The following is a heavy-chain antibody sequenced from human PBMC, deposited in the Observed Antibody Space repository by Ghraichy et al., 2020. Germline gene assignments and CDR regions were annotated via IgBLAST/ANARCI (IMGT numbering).Heavy chain of an antibody. CDR3: ARPIAVSGHVFDF. Sequence: ASVKVSCTASGFMFSSYGLSWVRQAPGQGLEWMGWISANNGHTNYAEKFQHRVTMTTDMSTSTAYMELRSLRSDDTAVSYCARPIAVSGHVFDFWGQGTLVAVDS. CDR1: GFMFSSYG. V-gene: IGHV1-18*01. J-gene: IGHJ4*02. D-gene: IGHD6-19*01. CDR2: ISANNGHT.